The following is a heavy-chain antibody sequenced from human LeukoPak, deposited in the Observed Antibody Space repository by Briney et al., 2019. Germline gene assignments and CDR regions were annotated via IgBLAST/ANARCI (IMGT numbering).Heavy chain of an antibody. D-gene: IGHD6-6*01. CDR3: ARGRGDLAARAFDI. CDR2: AYYRSKWSN. V-gene: IGHV6-1*01. CDR1: GDSVSSNSAS. Sequence: SQILSLTCAISGDSVSSNSASWSWIRQSPSRGLEWLGRAYYRSKWSNDYAGSVRSRITINPDTTKNQFSLLLNSVTPEDTAIYYCARGRGDLAARAFDIWGQGTMVTVSS. J-gene: IGHJ3*02.